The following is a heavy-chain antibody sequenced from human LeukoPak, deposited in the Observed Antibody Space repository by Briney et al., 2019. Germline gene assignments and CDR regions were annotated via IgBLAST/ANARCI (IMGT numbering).Heavy chain of an antibody. CDR3: ARGKPNWGQRYFDY. V-gene: IGHV4-39*07. D-gene: IGHD7-27*01. Sequence: PSETLSLTCTVSGGSISSSSYYWSWIRQPPGKGLEWIGEINHSGSTNYNPSLKGRVTISVDTSKNQFSLKLSSVTAADTAVYYCARGKPNWGQRYFDYWGQGTLVTVSS. J-gene: IGHJ4*02. CDR1: GGSISSSSYY. CDR2: INHSGST.